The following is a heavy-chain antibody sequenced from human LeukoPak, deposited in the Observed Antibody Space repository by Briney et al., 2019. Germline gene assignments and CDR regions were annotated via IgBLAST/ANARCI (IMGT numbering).Heavy chain of an antibody. CDR3: ARRHEMWVFGAFDI. V-gene: IGHV4-31*03. D-gene: IGHD3-16*01. J-gene: IGHJ3*02. CDR2: IYYSGST. Sequence: SETLSLTCTVSGGSISSGGYYWSWIRQPPGKGLKWIGYIYYSGSTYYNPSLKSRVTISVDTSKNQFSLKLSSVTAADTAVYYCARRHEMWVFGAFDIWGQGTMVTVSS. CDR1: GGSISSGGYY.